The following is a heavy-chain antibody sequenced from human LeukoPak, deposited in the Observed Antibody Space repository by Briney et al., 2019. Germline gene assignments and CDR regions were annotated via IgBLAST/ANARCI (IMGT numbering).Heavy chain of an antibody. CDR3: AKIPRTIVVVPAATLPDY. Sequence: GGSLRLSCAASGFTFSNYGMHWVRQAPGKGLEWVAVIWYDGTNKYYADSVKGRFTISRDNSKNTLYLQMNSLRAEDTAVYYCAKIPRTIVVVPAATLPDYWGQGTLVTVSS. J-gene: IGHJ4*02. CDR1: GFTFSNYG. V-gene: IGHV3-30*02. CDR2: IWYDGTNK. D-gene: IGHD2-2*01.